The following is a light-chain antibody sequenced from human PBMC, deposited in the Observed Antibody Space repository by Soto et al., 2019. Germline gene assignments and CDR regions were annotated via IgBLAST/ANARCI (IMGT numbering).Light chain of an antibody. Sequence: ETVMTQSPATLSVSTGERATLSCRASQSARSSLGWYQQKPGQAPRLLISGASRRATGIPDRFSGAGSGTDFTLTISRLEPEDFAVYYCQQYGSSPITFGQGTRLEI. CDR1: QSARSS. J-gene: IGKJ5*01. CDR2: GAS. CDR3: QQYGSSPIT. V-gene: IGKV3-20*01.